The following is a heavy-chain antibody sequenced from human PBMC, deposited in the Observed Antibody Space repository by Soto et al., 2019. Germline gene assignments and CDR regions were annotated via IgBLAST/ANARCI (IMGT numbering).Heavy chain of an antibody. CDR2: ISGSGSTI. CDR1: GFTFSSYA. J-gene: IGHJ6*02. D-gene: IGHD1-7*01. V-gene: IGHV3-23*01. CDR3: ARENWNYPHFDYHYGMDV. Sequence: EVQLLESGGGLVQPGGSLRLSCAASGFTFSSYAMSWVRQAPGKGLEWVSAISGSGSTIYYADSVKGRFTISRDNAKNSLYLQMNGLRAEDTAVYYCARENWNYPHFDYHYGMDVWGQGTTVTVSS.